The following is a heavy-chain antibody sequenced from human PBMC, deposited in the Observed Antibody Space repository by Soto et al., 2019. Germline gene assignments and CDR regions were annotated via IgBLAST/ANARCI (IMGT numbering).Heavy chain of an antibody. CDR3: ANWSGYCSGGSC. CDR2: ISYDGSNK. J-gene: IGHJ4*02. D-gene: IGHD2-15*01. V-gene: IGHV3-30*18. Sequence: GGSLRLSCAASGFSFSSYGMHWILQAPGKSLQCVAVISYDGSNKYYADSVKGRFTISRDNSKNTLYLQMNSLRAEDTAVYYCANWSGYCSGGSCWGQGTLVTVSS. CDR1: GFSFSSYG.